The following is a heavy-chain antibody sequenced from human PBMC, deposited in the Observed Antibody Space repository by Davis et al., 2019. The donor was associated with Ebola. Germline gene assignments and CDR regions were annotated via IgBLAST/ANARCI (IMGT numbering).Heavy chain of an antibody. CDR2: INPSSGGT. CDR3: ARGYCSSSSCYSHYYYYYGMDV. Sequence: ASVKVSCKASGYTFTGYYMHWVRQAPGQGLEWMGWINPSSGGTNYAQKFQGRVTMTRDTSISTAYMELSRLRSDDTAVYYCARGYCSSSSCYSHYYYYYGMDVWGQGTTVTVSS. J-gene: IGHJ6*02. V-gene: IGHV1-2*02. CDR1: GYTFTGYY. D-gene: IGHD2-2*02.